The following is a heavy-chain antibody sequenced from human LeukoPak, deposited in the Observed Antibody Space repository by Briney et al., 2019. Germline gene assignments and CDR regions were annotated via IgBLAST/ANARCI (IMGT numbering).Heavy chain of an antibody. CDR3: ARVVGFGDYPFDY. Sequence: ASVKVSCKASGYTFSSYGISWVRQAPGQGLEWMGWISAYNGNTNYAQKFQGRVTMTTDTSTTTAYMELRSLKSDDTAMYYCARVVGFGDYPFDYWGQGTLVTVSS. CDR2: ISAYNGNT. J-gene: IGHJ4*02. D-gene: IGHD4-17*01. CDR1: GYTFSSYG. V-gene: IGHV1-18*01.